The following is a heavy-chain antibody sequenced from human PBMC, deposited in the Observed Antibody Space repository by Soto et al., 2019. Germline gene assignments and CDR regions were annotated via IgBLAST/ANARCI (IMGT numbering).Heavy chain of an antibody. V-gene: IGHV3-23*01. CDR3: ARRGSGSYYDY. CDR2: ISGSADST. D-gene: IGHD1-26*01. Sequence: EVQLLESGGGLVQPEGSLRLSCAASGFTFSSYAMRWVRQAPGKGLEWVSAISGSADSTYYADSVKGRFTISRDNSKNTLYLQMNSLRPEDTAVYYCARRGSGSYYDYWGQGTLVTVSS. CDR1: GFTFSSYA. J-gene: IGHJ4*02.